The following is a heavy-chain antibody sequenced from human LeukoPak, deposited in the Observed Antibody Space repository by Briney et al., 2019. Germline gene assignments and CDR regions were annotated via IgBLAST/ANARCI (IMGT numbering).Heavy chain of an antibody. Sequence: ASVKVSCKASGYTFTGYYIHWVRQAPGQGLEWMGWINPNSGGTNYAQKFQGRVTMTRETSISTAYMELSRLRSDDTAMYYCAKGERNSKFDPWGQGTLVSVSS. CDR1: GYTFTGYY. J-gene: IGHJ5*02. D-gene: IGHD1-1*01. CDR2: INPNSGGT. V-gene: IGHV1-2*02. CDR3: AKGERNSKFDP.